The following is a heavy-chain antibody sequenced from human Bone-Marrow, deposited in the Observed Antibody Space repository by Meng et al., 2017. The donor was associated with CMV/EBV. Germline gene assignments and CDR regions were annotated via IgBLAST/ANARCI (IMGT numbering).Heavy chain of an antibody. CDR3: ARDVGSVTMVRGVIIRTGWFDP. Sequence: GESLKISCAASGFTFSGYWMHWVRQAPGKGLVWVSRINSDGSSTTYADSVKGRFTISRDNAKNTLYLQMNSLRAEDTALYYCARDVGSVTMVRGVIIRTGWFDPCGQGSLVTVSS. CDR2: INSDGSST. J-gene: IGHJ5*02. D-gene: IGHD3-10*01. CDR1: GFTFSGYW. V-gene: IGHV3-74*01.